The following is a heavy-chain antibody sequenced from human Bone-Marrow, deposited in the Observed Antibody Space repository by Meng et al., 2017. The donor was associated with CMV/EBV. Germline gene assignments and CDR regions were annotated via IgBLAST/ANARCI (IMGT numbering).Heavy chain of an antibody. V-gene: IGHV1-2*02. J-gene: IGHJ3*02. D-gene: IGHD2-2*01. CDR2: INPNSGGT. CDR3: AREGEGGLPAANTFDI. CDR1: GYTFTGYY. Sequence: ASVKVSCKASGYTFTGYYMHWVRRAPGQGLEWMGWINPNSGGTNYAQKFQGRVTMTRDTSISPAYMELRRLRSDDTAVYYCAREGEGGLPAANTFDIWGQGTMVTVSS.